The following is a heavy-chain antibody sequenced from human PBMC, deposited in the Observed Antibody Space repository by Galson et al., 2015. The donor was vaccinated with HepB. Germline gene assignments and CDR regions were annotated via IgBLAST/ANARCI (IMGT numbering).Heavy chain of an antibody. CDR2: ISSNGGST. D-gene: IGHD3-22*01. V-gene: IGHV3-64*01. J-gene: IGHJ2*01. CDR3: ARTYYDSTGFSKNWYFDL. Sequence: SLRLSCAASGFTFKNYAMHWVRQAPGKGLEYVSTISSNGGSTYYVNSVKGRFTISRDNSKNTLYLQMGSLRAEDMAVYYCARTYYDSTGFSKNWYFDLWGRGTLVTVSS. CDR1: GFTFKNYA.